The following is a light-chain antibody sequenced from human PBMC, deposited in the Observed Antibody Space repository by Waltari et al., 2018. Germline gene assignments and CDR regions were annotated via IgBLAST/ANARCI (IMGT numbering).Light chain of an antibody. V-gene: IGLV2-14*03. Sequence: QSALPPPASVFGSPGPSIPISCTGNSRDVGGYNYVTWYQQHPGKAPKLMIFDVNKRPSVVSNRFSGAKSGNTASLTISGLQAEDEAEYHCSSYTSTNTWMFGGGTKLTVL. J-gene: IGLJ3*02. CDR3: SSYTSTNTWM. CDR1: SRDVGGYNY. CDR2: DVN.